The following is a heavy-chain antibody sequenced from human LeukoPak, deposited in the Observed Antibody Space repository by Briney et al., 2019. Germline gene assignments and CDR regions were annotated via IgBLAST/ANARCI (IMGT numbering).Heavy chain of an antibody. CDR1: GFTFGDYA. Sequence: GGSLRLSCTASGFTFGDYAMSWVPQAPGKGLEWVGFIRSKAYGGTTEYAASVKGRFTISRDDSKSIAYLQMNSLKTEDTAVYYCTREYCSSTSCYVGMDVWGQGTTVTVSS. V-gene: IGHV3-49*04. CDR2: IRSKAYGGTT. J-gene: IGHJ6*02. D-gene: IGHD2-2*01. CDR3: TREYCSSTSCYVGMDV.